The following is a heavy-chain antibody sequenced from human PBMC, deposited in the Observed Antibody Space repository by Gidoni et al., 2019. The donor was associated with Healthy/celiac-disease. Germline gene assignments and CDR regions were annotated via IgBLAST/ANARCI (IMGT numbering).Heavy chain of an antibody. Sequence: QVQLPQRGAGLLKPSETLSLTCAVYGGSFSGYYWSGIRQPPGKGLEWIGEINHSGSTNYNPSLKSRVTISVDTSKNQFSLKLSSVTAADTAVYYCAVRVPAAIGGYFQHWGQGTLVTVSS. D-gene: IGHD2-2*01. V-gene: IGHV4-34*01. CDR3: AVRVPAAIGGYFQH. CDR1: GGSFSGYY. CDR2: INHSGST. J-gene: IGHJ1*01.